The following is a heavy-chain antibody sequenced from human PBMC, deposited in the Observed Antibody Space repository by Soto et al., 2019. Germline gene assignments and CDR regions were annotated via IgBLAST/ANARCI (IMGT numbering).Heavy chain of an antibody. Sequence: GGSLRLSCAASGFTFSSYWMHWVRQAPGKGLVWVSRINSDGSSTSYADSVKGRFTISRDNAKNTLYLQMNSLRAEDTAVYYCAREVGTQSNWFDPWGQGTLVTVSS. J-gene: IGHJ5*02. D-gene: IGHD1-26*01. CDR3: AREVGTQSNWFDP. V-gene: IGHV3-74*01. CDR1: GFTFSSYW. CDR2: INSDGSST.